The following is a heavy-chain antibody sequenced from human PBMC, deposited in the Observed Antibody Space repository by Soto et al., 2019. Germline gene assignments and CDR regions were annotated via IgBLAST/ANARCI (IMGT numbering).Heavy chain of an antibody. CDR1: GFTFSSYS. D-gene: IGHD3-22*01. CDR2: ISSSSSYI. V-gene: IGHV3-21*01. Sequence: GGSLRLSCAASGFTFSSYSMNWVRQAPGKGLEWVSSISSSSSYIYYADSVKGRFTISRDNAKNSLYLQMNSLRAEDTAVYYCARDRDDYYDSSGYYYLFDYWGQGTLVTVSS. CDR3: ARDRDDYYDSSGYYYLFDY. J-gene: IGHJ4*02.